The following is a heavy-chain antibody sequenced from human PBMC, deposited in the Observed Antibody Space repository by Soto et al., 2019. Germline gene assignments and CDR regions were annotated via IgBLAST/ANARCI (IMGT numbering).Heavy chain of an antibody. Sequence: ASVKVSCKASGGTFSSYTISWVRQAPGQGLEWMGKIIPILGIANYAQKFQGRVTITADKSTSTAYMELSSLRSEDTAVYYCASAPHYYDSSGRPFDYWGQGTLVTVSS. CDR2: IIPILGIA. CDR1: GGTFSSYT. V-gene: IGHV1-69*02. D-gene: IGHD3-22*01. J-gene: IGHJ4*02. CDR3: ASAPHYYDSSGRPFDY.